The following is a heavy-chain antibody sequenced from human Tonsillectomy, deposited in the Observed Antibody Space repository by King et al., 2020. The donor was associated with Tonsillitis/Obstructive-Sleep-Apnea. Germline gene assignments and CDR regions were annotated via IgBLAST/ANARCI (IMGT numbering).Heavy chain of an antibody. CDR3: ARDRGYGDYVRGHAFDI. Sequence: VQLVESGGGLVQPGGSLRLSCAASGFTFSSYSMNCVRQAPGKGLEWVSYISSSSSTIYYADSVKGRFTISRDNAKNSLYLQMNSLRDEDTAVYYCARDRGYGDYVRGHAFDIWGQGTMVTVSS. CDR1: GFTFSSYS. J-gene: IGHJ3*02. CDR2: ISSSSSTI. D-gene: IGHD4-17*01. V-gene: IGHV3-48*02.